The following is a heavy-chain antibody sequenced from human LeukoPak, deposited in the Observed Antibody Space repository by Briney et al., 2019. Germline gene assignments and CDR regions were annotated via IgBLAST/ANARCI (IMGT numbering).Heavy chain of an antibody. CDR2: IYTSGST. Sequence: PSETLSLTCTVSGGSISSYYWSWIRQPAGKGLEWIGRIYTSGSTNYNPSLKSRVTMSVDTSKNQFSLKLSSVTAADTAVYYCARDGRIAAAGDFDLWGRGTLVTVSS. CDR3: ARDGRIAAAGDFDL. V-gene: IGHV4-4*07. CDR1: GGSISSYY. J-gene: IGHJ2*01. D-gene: IGHD6-13*01.